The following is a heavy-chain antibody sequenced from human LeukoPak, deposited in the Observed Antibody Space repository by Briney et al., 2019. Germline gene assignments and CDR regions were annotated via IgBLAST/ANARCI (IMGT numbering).Heavy chain of an antibody. V-gene: IGHV3-23*01. Sequence: PGGSLRLSCAASGFTFSRYAMSWVRQAPGKGLEWVSAISGSGGSTYYADSVKGRFTISRDNAKNSLYLQMNSLRAEDTAVYYCARDLTVRGQMQKIFDYWGQGTLVTVSS. J-gene: IGHJ4*02. CDR1: GFTFSRYA. D-gene: IGHD3-10*01. CDR2: ISGSGGST. CDR3: ARDLTVRGQMQKIFDY.